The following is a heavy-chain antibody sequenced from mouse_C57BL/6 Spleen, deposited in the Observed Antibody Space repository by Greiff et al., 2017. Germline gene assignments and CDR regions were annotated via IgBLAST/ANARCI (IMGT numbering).Heavy chain of an antibody. CDR2: IDPSDSYT. D-gene: IGHD4-1*01. J-gene: IGHJ2*01. CDR1: GYTFTSYW. CDR3: ARFELGRSDY. Sequence: QVQLKQPGAELVMPGASVKLSCKASGYTFTSYWMHWVKQRPGQGLEWIGEIDPSDSYTNYNQKFKGKSTLTVDKSSSTAYMQLSSLTSEDSAVYYCARFELGRSDYWGQGTTLTVSS. V-gene: IGHV1-69*01.